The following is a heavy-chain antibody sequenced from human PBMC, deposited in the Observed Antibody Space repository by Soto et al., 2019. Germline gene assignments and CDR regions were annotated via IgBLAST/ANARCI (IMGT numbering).Heavy chain of an antibody. CDR3: ARATIGGAPPFTFDY. J-gene: IGHJ4*02. CDR1: GGSISSYY. Sequence: SETLSLTCTVSGGSISSYYWSWIRQPAGKGLEWIGRIYTSGSTNYNPSLKSRVTMSVDTPKNQFSLKLSSVPAADRAVYYCARATIGGAPPFTFDYWGQGTLVTAS. D-gene: IGHD1-26*01. CDR2: IYTSGST. V-gene: IGHV4-4*07.